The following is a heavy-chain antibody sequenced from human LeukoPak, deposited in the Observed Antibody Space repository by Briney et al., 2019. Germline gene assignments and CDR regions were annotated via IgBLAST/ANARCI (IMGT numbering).Heavy chain of an antibody. CDR2: IWYDGSNK. Sequence: GGSLRLSCAASGFTFSSYGMHWVRQAPGKGLEWVAVIWYDGSNKYYADSVKGRFTISRDNSKNTLYLQMNSLRAEDTAVYYCARDFSGWFRDDAFDIWGQGTMVTVSS. V-gene: IGHV3-33*01. J-gene: IGHJ3*02. CDR1: GFTFSSYG. CDR3: ARDFSGWFRDDAFDI. D-gene: IGHD6-13*01.